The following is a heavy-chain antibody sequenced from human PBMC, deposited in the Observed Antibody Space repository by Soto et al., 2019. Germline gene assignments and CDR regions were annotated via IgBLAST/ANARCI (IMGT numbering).Heavy chain of an antibody. J-gene: IGHJ1*01. CDR3: AHLSYYYDSSGYYSRAEYFQH. CDR2: IYWDDDK. D-gene: IGHD3-22*01. V-gene: IGHV2-5*02. CDR1: GFSLSTSGVG. Sequence: QITLKESGPTLVKPTQTLTLTCTFSGFSLSTSGVGVGWIRQPPGKALEWLALIYWDDDKRYSPSLKSRLTTTKDTSNHQVGLKMTHMDTVDTATYSGAHLSYYYDSSGYYSRAEYFQHWGRGTLVTVSS.